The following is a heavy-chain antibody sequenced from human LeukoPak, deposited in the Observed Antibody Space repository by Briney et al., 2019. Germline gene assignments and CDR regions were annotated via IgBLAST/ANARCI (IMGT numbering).Heavy chain of an antibody. D-gene: IGHD6-13*01. CDR1: GFTFSGYA. CDR3: ARGKRDSSSWYGYYFDY. J-gene: IGHJ4*02. V-gene: IGHV3-30*01. Sequence: PGGSLRLSCAASGFTFSGYAMHWVRQAPGKGLEWLAIISYDGSDKYYADSVRGRFTISRDSSKNTQYLQMNSLRAEDTAVYYCARGKRDSSSWYGYYFDYWGQGTLVTVSS. CDR2: ISYDGSDK.